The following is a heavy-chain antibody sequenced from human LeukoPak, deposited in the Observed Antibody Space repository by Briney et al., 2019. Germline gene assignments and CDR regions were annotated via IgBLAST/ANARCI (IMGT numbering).Heavy chain of an antibody. Sequence: ASVKVSCKASGGTFSSCAISWVRQAPGQGLEWMGRIIPILGIANYAQKFQGRVTITADKSTSTAYMELSSLRSEDTAVYYCARDKSSSGFDPWGQGTLVTVSS. CDR2: IIPILGIA. V-gene: IGHV1-69*04. CDR1: GGTFSSCA. J-gene: IGHJ5*02. CDR3: ARDKSSSGFDP. D-gene: IGHD6-6*01.